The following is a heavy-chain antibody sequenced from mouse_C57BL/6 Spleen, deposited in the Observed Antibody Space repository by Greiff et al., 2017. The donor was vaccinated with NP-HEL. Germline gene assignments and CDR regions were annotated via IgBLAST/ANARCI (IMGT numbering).Heavy chain of an antibody. CDR2: ISSGSSTI. V-gene: IGHV5-17*01. J-gene: IGHJ3*01. CDR3: ARDYDGYYRFAY. Sequence: EVQVVESGGGLVKRGGARKLAGAASGFTFSDYGLPWVRQSPDNGLEWVAYISSGSSTIYYADTVKGRFTISRDNAKNTLFLQMTSLRSEDTAMYYCARDYDGYYRFAYWGQGTLVTVSA. CDR1: GFTFSDYG. D-gene: IGHD2-3*01.